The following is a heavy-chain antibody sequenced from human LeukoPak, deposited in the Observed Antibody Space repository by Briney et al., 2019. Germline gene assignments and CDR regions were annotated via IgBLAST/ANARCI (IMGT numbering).Heavy chain of an antibody. CDR1: GFTFSDYY. V-gene: IGHV3-11*01. J-gene: IGHJ4*02. Sequence: GGSLRLSCAASGFTFSDYYMSWIRQAPGKGLEWVSYISSSGSTMYYADSVKGRFTISRDNAKNSLYLQMNSLRAEDTAVYYCARDCDSSGYYQYYFDYWGQGTLVTVSS. D-gene: IGHD3-22*01. CDR3: ARDCDSSGYYQYYFDY. CDR2: ISSSGSTM.